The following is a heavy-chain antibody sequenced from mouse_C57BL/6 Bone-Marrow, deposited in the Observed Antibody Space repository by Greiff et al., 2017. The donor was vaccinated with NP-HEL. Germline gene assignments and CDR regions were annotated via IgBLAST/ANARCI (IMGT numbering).Heavy chain of an antibody. CDR1: GYTFTSYG. D-gene: IGHD1-1*01. CDR2: IYPRSGNT. Sequence: VKLVESGAELARPGASVKLSCKASGYTFTSYGISWVKQRTGQGLEWIGEIYPRSGNTYYNEKFKGKATLTAAKSSSTAYMDLRSLTSEDSAVYFCARSSTTVVAPYYFDYWGQGTTLTVSS. CDR3: ARSSTTVVAPYYFDY. J-gene: IGHJ2*01. V-gene: IGHV1-81*01.